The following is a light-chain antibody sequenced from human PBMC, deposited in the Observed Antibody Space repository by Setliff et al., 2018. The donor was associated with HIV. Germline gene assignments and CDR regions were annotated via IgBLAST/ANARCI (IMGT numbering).Light chain of an antibody. CDR1: SSDVGGYDF. J-gene: IGLJ1*01. V-gene: IGLV2-14*03. CDR2: DVT. Sequence: SPGQSITISCIGTSSDVGGYDFVSWYQQRPGKAPKLIIFDVTERPSGVSPRFSGSKSCNTASLTISGLQTEDEGDYFCASYRSPTTYVFGIGTKVTVL. CDR3: ASYRSPTTYV.